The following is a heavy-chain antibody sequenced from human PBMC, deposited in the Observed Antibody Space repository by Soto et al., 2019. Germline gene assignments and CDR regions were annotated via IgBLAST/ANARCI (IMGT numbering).Heavy chain of an antibody. D-gene: IGHD6-19*01. Sequence: PSETLSLTCTVSGGSISSYYWIWIRQPPGKGLEWIGYIYYSGSTNYNPSLKSRVTISVDTSKNQFSLKLSSVTAADTAVYYCARLYSSGWPRKNGMDVWGQGTTVTVSS. V-gene: IGHV4-59*01. CDR3: ARLYSSGWPRKNGMDV. CDR2: IYYSGST. J-gene: IGHJ6*02. CDR1: GGSISSYY.